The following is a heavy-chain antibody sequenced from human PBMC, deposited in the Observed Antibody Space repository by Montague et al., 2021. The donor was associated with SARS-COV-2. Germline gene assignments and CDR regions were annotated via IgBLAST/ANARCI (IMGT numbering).Heavy chain of an antibody. V-gene: IGHV3-7*01. J-gene: IGHJ4*02. CDR2: IKQRGIDK. CDR3: VRATVHDYGDDEYYFDS. D-gene: IGHD4-17*01. CDR1: GFTFRNYW. Sequence: SLRLSCAASGFTFRNYWMSWVRQAPGKGLEWVANIKQRGIDKYYVDSVKGRFTISRDNAKNSLYLQMNSLRAEDTAVYYCVRATVHDYGDDEYYFDSWGQGTLVTVSS.